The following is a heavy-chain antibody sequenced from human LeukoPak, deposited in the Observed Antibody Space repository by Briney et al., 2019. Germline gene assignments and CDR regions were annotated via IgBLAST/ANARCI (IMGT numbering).Heavy chain of an antibody. J-gene: IGHJ4*02. CDR3: ARDGLTGTTDGTLDD. CDR2: ILYDGSNK. D-gene: IGHD1-20*01. CDR1: GFTFSHYS. Sequence: GGSLRLSCVVSGFTFSHYSMHWVRQAPGKGLEWVALILYDGSNKYYADSVKGRFTISRDDSKNTLYLQMNSLRPEDTAMYYCARDGLTGTTDGTLDDWDQGTLVTVSS. V-gene: IGHV3-30-3*01.